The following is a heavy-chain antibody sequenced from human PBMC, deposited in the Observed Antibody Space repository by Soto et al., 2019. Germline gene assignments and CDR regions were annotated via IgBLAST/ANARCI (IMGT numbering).Heavy chain of an antibody. CDR1: GFTFSSYA. V-gene: IGHV3-30-3*01. Sequence: PGGSLRLSCAASGFTFSSYAMHWVRQAPGKGLEWVAVISYDGSNKYYADSVKGRFTISRDNSKNTLYLQMNSLRAEDTAVYYCARNREQDHYADAFDIWGQGTMVTVSS. CDR3: ARNREQDHYADAFDI. CDR2: ISYDGSNK. D-gene: IGHD4-17*01. J-gene: IGHJ3*02.